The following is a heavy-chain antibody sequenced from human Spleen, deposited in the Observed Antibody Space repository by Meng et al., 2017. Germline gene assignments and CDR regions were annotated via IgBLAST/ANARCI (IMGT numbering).Heavy chain of an antibody. J-gene: IGHJ4*02. CDR2: INHSGST. CDR3: ARGPTTMAHDFDY. V-gene: IGHV4-34*01. CDR1: GGSFSDYY. D-gene: IGHD4-11*01. Sequence: QGQQQQGGAGLLKPSETLSLTCVVSGGSFSDYYWSWIRQPPGKGLEWIGEINHSGSTNYNPSLESRATISVDTSQNNLSLKLSSVTAADSAVYYCARGPTTMAHDFDYWGQGTLVTVSS.